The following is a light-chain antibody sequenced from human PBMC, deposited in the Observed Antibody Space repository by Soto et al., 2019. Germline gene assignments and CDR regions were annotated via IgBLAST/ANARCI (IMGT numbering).Light chain of an antibody. CDR3: QQYGSSPPIT. CDR1: QSVSSSY. J-gene: IGKJ5*01. CDR2: GAS. V-gene: IGKV3-20*01. Sequence: EIVLTQSPGTLSLSPGERATLSCRASQSVSSSYLAWYQQKPGQAPRLLIYGASSRATGIPDRFSGSGSGTDVTLTISRLEPEESAVYYCQQYGSSPPITFGQGTRLEMK.